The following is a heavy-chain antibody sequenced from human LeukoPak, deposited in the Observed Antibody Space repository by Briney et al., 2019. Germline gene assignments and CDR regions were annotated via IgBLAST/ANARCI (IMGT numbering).Heavy chain of an antibody. CDR1: GGSISTSNYY. J-gene: IGHJ4*02. D-gene: IGHD3-9*01. Sequence: PSEALSLTCTVSGGSISTSNYYWGWIRQPPGKGLEWIGNIFYSGSTYYGPSLKRRLTISLDTSRNQFSLKLNSVTAADTAVYYCARTPTRIVRYFDWLPDEYYFDYWGQGTLVTVSS. CDR3: ARTPTRIVRYFDWLPDEYYFDY. CDR2: IFYSGST. V-gene: IGHV4-39*07.